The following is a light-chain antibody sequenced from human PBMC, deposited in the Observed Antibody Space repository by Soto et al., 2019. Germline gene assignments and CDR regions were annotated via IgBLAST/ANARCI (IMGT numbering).Light chain of an antibody. CDR3: CSYAGSYTLV. CDR1: SSDVGGYNY. J-gene: IGLJ1*01. CDR2: DVN. V-gene: IGLV2-11*01. Sequence: QSARTQPRSVSVSPGQSVTISCTGTSSDVGGYNYFSWYQQHPGKAPKLMIYDVNKRPSGVPDRFSGSKSGNTASLTISGLQAEDEADYYCCSYAGSYTLVFGTGTKVTVL.